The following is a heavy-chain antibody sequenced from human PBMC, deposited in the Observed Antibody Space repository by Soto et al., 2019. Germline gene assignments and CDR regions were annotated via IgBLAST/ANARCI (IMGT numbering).Heavy chain of an antibody. Sequence: SETLSLTCAVYGGSFSSGGYYWSWIRQHPGKGLEWIGYIYYSGSTYYNPSLKSRVTISVDTSKNQFSLKLSSVTAADTAVYYCARDRTGVDYFDYWGQGTLVTVSS. D-gene: IGHD7-27*01. CDR2: IYYSGST. J-gene: IGHJ4*02. V-gene: IGHV4-31*11. CDR3: ARDRTGVDYFDY. CDR1: GGSFSSGGYY.